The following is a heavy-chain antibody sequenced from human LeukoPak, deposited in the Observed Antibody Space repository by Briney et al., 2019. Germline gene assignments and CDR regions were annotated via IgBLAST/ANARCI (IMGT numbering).Heavy chain of an antibody. CDR2: IYPGDSDT. V-gene: IGHV5-51*01. CDR3: ARLGNSNPYYYGMDV. Sequence: GESLKISCKGSGYSFTNYWIVWVRQMPGKGLEWMGIIYPGDSDTRYSPSFQGQVTISADESMSTAYLQWSSLKASDTAMYYCARLGNSNPYYYGMDVWGQGTTVTVSS. CDR1: GYSFTNYW. D-gene: IGHD4-11*01. J-gene: IGHJ6*02.